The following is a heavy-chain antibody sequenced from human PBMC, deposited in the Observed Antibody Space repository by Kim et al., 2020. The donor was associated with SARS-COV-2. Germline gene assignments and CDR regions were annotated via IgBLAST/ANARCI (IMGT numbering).Heavy chain of an antibody. CDR1: GFTFSSYS. CDR2: ISSSSTI. Sequence: GGSLRLSCAASGFTFSSYSMNWVRQAPGKGLEWVSYISSSSTIYYADSVKGRFTISRDNAKNSLYLQMNSLRDEDTAVYYCARLRERYCSSTSCYVLWYYYYGMDVWGQGTTVTVSS. CDR3: ARLRERYCSSTSCYVLWYYYYGMDV. J-gene: IGHJ6*02. D-gene: IGHD2-2*01. V-gene: IGHV3-48*02.